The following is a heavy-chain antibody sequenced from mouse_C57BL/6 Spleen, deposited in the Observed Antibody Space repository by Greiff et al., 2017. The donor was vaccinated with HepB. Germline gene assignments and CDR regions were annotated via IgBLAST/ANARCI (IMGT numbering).Heavy chain of an antibody. D-gene: IGHD1-1*01. J-gene: IGHJ3*01. CDR1: GYTFTSYW. Sequence: QVQLQQPGAELVKPGASVKLSCKASGYTFTSYWMQWVKQRPGQGLEWIGEIDPSDSYTNYNQKFKGKATLTVDTSSSTAYMQLSSLTSEDSAVYYCARRDYYGSSDDWFAYWGQGTLVTVSA. CDR3: ARRDYYGSSDDWFAY. V-gene: IGHV1-50*01. CDR2: IDPSDSYT.